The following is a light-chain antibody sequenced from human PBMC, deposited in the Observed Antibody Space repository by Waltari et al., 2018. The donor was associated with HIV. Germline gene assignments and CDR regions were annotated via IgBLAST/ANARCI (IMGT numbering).Light chain of an antibody. CDR1: QNINTN. V-gene: IGKV3-15*01. CDR3: QQYNDWPLT. CDR2: GAS. J-gene: IGKJ4*01. Sequence: EVVMTQSPDTLSVSPGERVSLYCPSSQNINTNLASFQQKPGQSPRLLIYGASTRTSGTSVTFSASGFGTAFTLTISSLQSEEFAIYYCQQYNDWPLTFGGGTKVDIK.